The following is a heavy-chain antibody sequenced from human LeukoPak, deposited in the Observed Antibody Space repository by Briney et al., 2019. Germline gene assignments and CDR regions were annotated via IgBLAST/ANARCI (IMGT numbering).Heavy chain of an antibody. J-gene: IGHJ4*02. D-gene: IGHD6-19*01. CDR3: AKMGLKQWPYNYFDY. Sequence: GGSLRLSCAASKFSFDNYAIHWVRQAPGKGLEWVSSISSSSSYIYYADSVKGRFTISRDNAKNSLYLQMNSLRAEDTAVYYCAKMGLKQWPYNYFDYWGQGTLVTVSS. V-gene: IGHV3-21*04. CDR1: KFSFDNYA. CDR2: ISSSSSYI.